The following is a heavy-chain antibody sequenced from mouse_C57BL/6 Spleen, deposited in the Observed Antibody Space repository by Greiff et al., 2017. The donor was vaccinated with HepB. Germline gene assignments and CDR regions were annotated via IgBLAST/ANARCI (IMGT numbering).Heavy chain of an antibody. CDR3: VRGHYYGSSYWYFDV. CDR1: GFTFNTYA. CDR2: IRSKSSNYAT. J-gene: IGHJ1*03. Sequence: EVMLVESGGGLVQPKGSLKLSCAASGFTFNTYAMHWVRQAPGKGLEWVARIRSKSSNYATYYADSVKDRFTISRDDSQSMLYLQMNNLKTEDTAMYYCVRGHYYGSSYWYFDVWGTGTTVTVSS. V-gene: IGHV10-3*01. D-gene: IGHD1-1*01.